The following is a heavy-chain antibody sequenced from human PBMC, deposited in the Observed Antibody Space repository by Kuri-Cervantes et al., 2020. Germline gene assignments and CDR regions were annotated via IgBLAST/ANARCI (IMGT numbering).Heavy chain of an antibody. CDR3: ASALLMATRGLNSNLDY. CDR2: ISSSSSTI. V-gene: IGHV3-48*02. J-gene: IGHJ4*02. D-gene: IGHD5-24*01. Sequence: GESLKISCAASGFTFSSYSMNWVRQAPGKGLEWVSYISSSSSTIYYADSVKGRFTISRDNAKNSLYLQMNSLRDEDTAVYYCASALLMATRGLNSNLDYWGQGTLVTVSS. CDR1: GFTFSSYS.